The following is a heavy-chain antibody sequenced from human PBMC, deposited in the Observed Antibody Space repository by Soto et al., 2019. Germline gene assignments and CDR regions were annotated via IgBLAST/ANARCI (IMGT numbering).Heavy chain of an antibody. CDR3: VKDREQWSCHYTLGTFEY. CDR2: ISSSGVKT. V-gene: IGHV3-23*01. D-gene: IGHD6-19*01. CDR1: GFTFTSYA. J-gene: IGHJ4*02. Sequence: EVQLLESGGGLVQPGGSLRLSCAASGFTFTSYAMNWVRQAPGKGLEWVSVISSSGVKTYYADSVKGRFTISRDNSKNTLYMQMNSLRVEDTAVYYCVKDREQWSCHYTLGTFEYWGQGTLGTVSS.